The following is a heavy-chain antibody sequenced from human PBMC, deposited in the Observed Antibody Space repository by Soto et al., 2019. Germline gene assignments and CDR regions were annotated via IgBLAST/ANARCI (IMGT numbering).Heavy chain of an antibody. CDR3: ARVVTIFGVATNNWFDP. CDR2: IYYSGST. J-gene: IGHJ5*02. Sequence: SETLSLTCTVSGGSISSYYWSWIRQPPGKGLEWIGYIYYSGSTNYNPSLKSRVTISVDTSKNQFSLKLSSVTAADTAVYYCARVVTIFGVATNNWFDPWGQGTLVTVSS. D-gene: IGHD3-3*01. V-gene: IGHV4-59*01. CDR1: GGSISSYY.